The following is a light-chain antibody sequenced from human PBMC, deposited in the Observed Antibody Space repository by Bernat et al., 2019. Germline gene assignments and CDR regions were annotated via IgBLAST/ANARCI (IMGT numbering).Light chain of an antibody. CDR1: QSISDR. J-gene: IGKJ4*02. Sequence: DIQMTQSPSTLSASVGDRVTITCRASQSISDRLAWYQQKPGKAPNLLIYKASNLQSGVPSRFSGSGSGTEFTLTISSLQPGDFGVYYCQQYNSYFETFGGGTKVEIK. CDR2: KAS. V-gene: IGKV1-5*03. CDR3: QQYNSYFET.